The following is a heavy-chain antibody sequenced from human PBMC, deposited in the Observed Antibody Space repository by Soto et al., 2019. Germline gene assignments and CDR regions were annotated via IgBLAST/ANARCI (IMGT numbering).Heavy chain of an antibody. CDR1: GYTFTSYA. Sequence: ASVKVSCKASGYTFTSYAMHWVRQAPGQRLEWMGWINAGNGNTKYSQKFQGRVTITRDTSASTAYMELSSLRSEDAAVYYCARDIVLMVYATPDDAFDIWGKGT. CDR3: ARDIVLMVYATPDDAFDI. J-gene: IGHJ3*02. D-gene: IGHD2-8*01. CDR2: INAGNGNT. V-gene: IGHV1-3*01.